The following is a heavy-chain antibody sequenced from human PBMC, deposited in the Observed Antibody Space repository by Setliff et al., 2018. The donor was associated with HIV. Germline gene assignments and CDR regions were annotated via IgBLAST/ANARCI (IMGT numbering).Heavy chain of an antibody. D-gene: IGHD3-10*01. CDR1: GYTFTSYA. Sequence: ASVKVSCKASGYTFTSYAMHWVRQAPGQRLEWMGWINAGNGNTKYSQKFQGRVTITRDTSASTAYMELSSLRSEDTAVYYRARGREGDTMVRGVLDYWGQGTLVTVSS. V-gene: IGHV1-3*01. CDR3: ARGREGDTMVRGVLDY. CDR2: INAGNGNT. J-gene: IGHJ4*02.